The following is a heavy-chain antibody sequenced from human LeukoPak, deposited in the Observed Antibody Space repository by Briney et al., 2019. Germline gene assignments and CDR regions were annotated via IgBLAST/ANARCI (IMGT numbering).Heavy chain of an antibody. J-gene: IGHJ4*02. CDR1: GFTFSSYA. CDR2: ISGSGGST. D-gene: IGHD5-18*01. V-gene: IGHV3-23*01. Sequence: PGGSLRLSCAASGFTFSSYAMSWVRQAPGKGLEWVSAISGSGGSTYYADSVKGRFTISRDNSKNTLYLQMNSPRAEDTAVYYCAKPGPRGYSYGFPNFDYWGQGTLVTVSS. CDR3: AKPGPRGYSYGFPNFDY.